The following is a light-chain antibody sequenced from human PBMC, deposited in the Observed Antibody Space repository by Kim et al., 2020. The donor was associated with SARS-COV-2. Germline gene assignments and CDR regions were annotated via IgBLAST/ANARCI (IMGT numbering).Light chain of an antibody. V-gene: IGKV3-20*01. Sequence: SPGESATLSCRTSRSVSNNYLAWCQQKQGQAPRLLIDGATSRANGTPDRFSGSGSETDFTLTINRLEPEDFADYYCQQYGNSPITFGQGTRLEIK. CDR1: RSVSNNY. CDR3: QQYGNSPIT. CDR2: GAT. J-gene: IGKJ5*01.